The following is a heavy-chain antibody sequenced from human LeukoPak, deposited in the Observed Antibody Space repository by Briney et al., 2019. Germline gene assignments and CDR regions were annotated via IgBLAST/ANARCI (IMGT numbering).Heavy chain of an antibody. J-gene: IGHJ4*02. CDR3: ARGGGEVDY. V-gene: IGHV3-21*01. D-gene: IGHD3-16*01. Sequence: PGGSLRLSCAASGFTFSSYSMNWVRQAPGKGLEWVSSISSSSSYIYYADSAKGRFTISRDNAKNSLYLQMNSLRAEDTAVFYCARGGGEVDYWGQGTLVTVSS. CDR1: GFTFSSYS. CDR2: ISSSSSYI.